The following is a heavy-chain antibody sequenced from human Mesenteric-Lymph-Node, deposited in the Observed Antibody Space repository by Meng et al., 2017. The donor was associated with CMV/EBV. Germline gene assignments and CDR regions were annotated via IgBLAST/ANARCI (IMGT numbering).Heavy chain of an antibody. CDR2: INPKTGGT. CDR3: ARYWGVNGYFDL. J-gene: IGHJ2*01. D-gene: IGHD7-27*01. Sequence: ASVKVSCKPSKYTFIGYYIHWVRQAPGQGLEWMGWINPKTGGTNYAQIFQGRVTLTRDTSINTAYMELNRLRSDDTAVYYCARYWGVNGYFDLWGRGTLVTVSS. V-gene: IGHV1-2*02. CDR1: KYTFIGYY.